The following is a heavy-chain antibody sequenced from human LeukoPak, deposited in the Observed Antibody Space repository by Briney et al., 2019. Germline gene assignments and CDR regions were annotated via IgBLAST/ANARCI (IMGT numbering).Heavy chain of an antibody. CDR1: GGSFSGYY. CDR2: INHSGST. Sequence: SETLSLTCAVYGGSFSGYYWSWIRQPPGKGLEWIGEINHSGSTNYNPSLKSRVTISVDTSKNQFSLKLSSVTAADTAVYYCARGRRYCNSTSCYYYYYGMDVWGQGTTVTVSS. V-gene: IGHV4-34*01. CDR3: ARGRRYCNSTSCYYYYYGMDV. J-gene: IGHJ6*02. D-gene: IGHD2-2*01.